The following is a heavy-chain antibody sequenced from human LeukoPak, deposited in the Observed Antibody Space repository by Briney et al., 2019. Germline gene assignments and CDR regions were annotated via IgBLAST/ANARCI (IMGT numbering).Heavy chain of an antibody. J-gene: IGHJ4*02. V-gene: IGHV3-21*01. CDR3: ASMPGRIDILTGYYNVPDY. CDR2: ISSSSSYI. CDR1: GFTFSSYS. D-gene: IGHD3-9*01. Sequence: GGSLRLSCAASGFTFSSYSMNWVRQAPGKGLEWVSSISSSSSYIYYADSVKGRFTISRDNAKNSLYLQMNSLRAEDTAVYYCASMPGRIDILTGYYNVPDYWGQGTLVTVSS.